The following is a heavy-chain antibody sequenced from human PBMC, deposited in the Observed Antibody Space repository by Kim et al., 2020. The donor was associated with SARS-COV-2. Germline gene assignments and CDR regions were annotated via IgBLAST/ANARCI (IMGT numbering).Heavy chain of an antibody. Sequence: GGSLRLSCAASGFTFSSYAMHWVRQAPGKGLEWVAVISYDGSNKYYADSVKGRFTISRDNSKNTLYLQMNSLRAEDTAVYYCARDPRAYTFFDYWGKGTL. CDR3: ARDPRAYTFFDY. CDR2: ISYDGSNK. CDR1: GFTFSSYA. D-gene: IGHD4-4*01. J-gene: IGHJ4*02. V-gene: IGHV3-30-3*01.